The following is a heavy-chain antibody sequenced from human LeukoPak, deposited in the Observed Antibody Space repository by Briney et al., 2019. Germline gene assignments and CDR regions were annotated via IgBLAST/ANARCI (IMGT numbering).Heavy chain of an antibody. CDR1: GYTLTELS. J-gene: IGHJ4*02. CDR3: ATGYAGSYYKVPRY. CDR2: FDPEDGET. V-gene: IGHV1-24*01. Sequence: ASVKVSCKVSGYTLTELSIHWVRQAPGKGLEWMGGFDPEDGETIYAQKFQGRVTMTEDTSTDTAYMELSSLRSQDTAVYYCATGYAGSYYKVPRYWGQGTLVTVSS. D-gene: IGHD3-10*01.